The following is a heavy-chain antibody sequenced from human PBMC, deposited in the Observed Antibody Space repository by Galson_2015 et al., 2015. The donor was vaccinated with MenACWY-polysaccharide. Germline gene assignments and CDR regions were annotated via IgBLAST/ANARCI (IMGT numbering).Heavy chain of an antibody. CDR2: ISWNSGSI. V-gene: IGHV3-9*01. CDR3: AKGPHYYYMDV. J-gene: IGHJ6*03. CDR1: GFTFDDYA. Sequence: SLRLSCAASGFTFDDYAMHWVRHAPGKGLEWVSGISWNSGSIGYADSVKGRFTISRDNAKNSLYLQMNSLRAEDTALYYCAKGPHYYYMDVWGKGTTVTVSS.